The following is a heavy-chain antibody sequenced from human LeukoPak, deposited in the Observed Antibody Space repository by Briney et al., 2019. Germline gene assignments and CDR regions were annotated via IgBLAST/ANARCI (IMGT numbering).Heavy chain of an antibody. D-gene: IGHD6-13*01. Sequence: SQTLTLTCAISGDSVSSSTVAWNWIRQSQSRGLESLGRTYYRSKWYSDFAEYVKSRITIDPDTSKNQSSLQLNSVTRDDTAVYFCARGQTYSGRIFDYWGQGTLVTVSS. J-gene: IGHJ4*02. V-gene: IGHV6-1*01. CDR1: GDSVSSSTVA. CDR3: ARGQTYSGRIFDY. CDR2: TYYRSKWYS.